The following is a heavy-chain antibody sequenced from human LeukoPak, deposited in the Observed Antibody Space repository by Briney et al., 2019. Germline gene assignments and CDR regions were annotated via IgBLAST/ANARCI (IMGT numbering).Heavy chain of an antibody. Sequence: GGSLRPSCAASGFTFSSYWMSWVRQAPGKGLEWVANIKQDGSEKYYVDSVKGRFTISRDNAKNSLYLQMNSLRAEDTAVYYCARAATREGYFDWFPYYFDYWGQGTLVTVSS. CDR1: GFTFSSYW. CDR2: IKQDGSEK. V-gene: IGHV3-7*01. J-gene: IGHJ4*02. D-gene: IGHD3-9*01. CDR3: ARAATREGYFDWFPYYFDY.